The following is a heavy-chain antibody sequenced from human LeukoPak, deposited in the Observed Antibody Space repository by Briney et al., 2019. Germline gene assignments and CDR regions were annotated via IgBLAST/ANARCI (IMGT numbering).Heavy chain of an antibody. CDR1: GYTFTDYG. Sequence: ASVKVSCKTSGYTFTDYGIHWVRQAPGQGLEWMGWISTYTGDPTYAQAFTGRFVFSLDTSVSTAYLQISSLKADDTAVFYCARDGSTNWYYYYGLDVWGQGIAVTVSS. V-gene: IGHV7-4-1*02. CDR3: ARDGSTNWYYYYGLDV. J-gene: IGHJ6*02. D-gene: IGHD1-1*01. CDR2: ISTYTGDP.